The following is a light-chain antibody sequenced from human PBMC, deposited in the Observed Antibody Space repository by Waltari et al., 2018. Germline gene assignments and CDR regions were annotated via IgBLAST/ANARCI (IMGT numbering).Light chain of an antibody. CDR1: LSVGGN. CDR2: AAS. Sequence: EIVMTQSPDTLSVSPGERVALSCRASLSVGGNLAWYQQKPGQAPRLLIYAASTRATAIPASFSGGGSGTEFTLTISSLQSEDFAVYYCQQYNKWPLTFGQGTKVEIK. V-gene: IGKV3-15*01. J-gene: IGKJ1*01. CDR3: QQYNKWPLT.